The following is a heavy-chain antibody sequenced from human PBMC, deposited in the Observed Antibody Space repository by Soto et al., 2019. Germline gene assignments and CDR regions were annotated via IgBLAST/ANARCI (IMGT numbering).Heavy chain of an antibody. V-gene: IGHV2-5*01. Sequence: GSGPTLVNPTQNLTLTCSCSGFSRSRSGVGVGWIRQSPGKALEWLALIYWSGDEHYRPSLKSRLSIIKDTSKNHVVLIMTDMDPVDTATYYCARGLATLPVFAFDIWGQGTMVTVSS. CDR1: GFSRSRSGVG. CDR3: ARGLATLPVFAFDI. J-gene: IGHJ3*02. D-gene: IGHD6-6*01. CDR2: IYWSGDE.